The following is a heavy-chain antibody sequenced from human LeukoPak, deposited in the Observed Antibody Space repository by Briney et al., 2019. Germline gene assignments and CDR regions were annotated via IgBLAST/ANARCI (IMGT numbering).Heavy chain of an antibody. Sequence: GGSLRLSCAASGFTFSSYAMHWVRQAPGKGLEYVSAISSNGGSTYYANSVKGRFTISRDNSKNTLYLQMGSLRAEDMAVYYCARDGLDCSCTSCYGDYWGQGTLVTVSS. CDR1: GFTFSSYA. CDR2: ISSNGGST. V-gene: IGHV3-64*01. D-gene: IGHD2-2*01. CDR3: ARDGLDCSCTSCYGDY. J-gene: IGHJ4*02.